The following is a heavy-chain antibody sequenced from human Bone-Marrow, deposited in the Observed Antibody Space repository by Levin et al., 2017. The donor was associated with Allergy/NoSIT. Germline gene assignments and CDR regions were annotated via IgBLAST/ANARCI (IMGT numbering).Heavy chain of an antibody. CDR1: GFLFSRYW. D-gene: IGHD2-21*01. CDR3: TRHAIWKLDS. V-gene: IGHV3-7*01. J-gene: IGHJ4*02. Sequence: GGSLRLSCAGSGFLFSRYWMTWVRQAPGKGLECVANINQDGSETSYVDSVKGRFTISRDNAKNSLYLQMSRLRAEDTAVYYCTRHAIWKLDSGGQGTLVTVSS. CDR2: INQDGSET.